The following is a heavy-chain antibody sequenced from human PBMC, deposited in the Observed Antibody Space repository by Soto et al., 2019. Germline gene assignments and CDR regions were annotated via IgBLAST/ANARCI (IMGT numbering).Heavy chain of an antibody. CDR1: GITFSNAW. CDR2: IKSITDGGTT. CDR3: TTDSADIVVVLATFVMDV. J-gene: IGHJ6*02. Sequence: PGGSLRLSCAASGITFSNAWMTWVRQAPGKGLEWVGRIKSITDGGTTDYAAPVKGRFTISRDDSKDTLYLQMNNLRTEDTAVYHCTTDSADIVVVLATFVMDVWGQGTTVTVSS. D-gene: IGHD2-15*01. V-gene: IGHV3-15*01.